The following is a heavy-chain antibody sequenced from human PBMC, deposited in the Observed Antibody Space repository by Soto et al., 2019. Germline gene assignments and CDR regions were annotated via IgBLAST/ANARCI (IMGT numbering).Heavy chain of an antibody. CDR2: IIPIFRST. CDR1: GDTFSSYG. CDR3: ASEPRNRRELLLSNIRGYYGMDV. Sequence: SVKVSCKASGDTFSSYGFNWVRQAPGQGLEWMGGIIPIFRSTNYAQKFQGRVTITADESTSTAYMELSSLRSEDTAVYYCASEPRNRRELLLSNIRGYYGMDVWGQGTTVTVSS. D-gene: IGHD3-10*01. V-gene: IGHV1-69*13. J-gene: IGHJ6*02.